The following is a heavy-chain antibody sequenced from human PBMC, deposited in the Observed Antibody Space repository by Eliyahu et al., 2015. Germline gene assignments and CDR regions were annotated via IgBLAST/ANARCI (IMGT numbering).Heavy chain of an antibody. J-gene: IGHJ4*02. V-gene: IGHV4-4*07. D-gene: IGHD3-10*01. CDR2: IYNSGNT. CDR1: GGSISXXS. CDR3: ARGGNWFREVFGF. Sequence: QVHLQESGPGLVKPSETLSLTCTVSGGSISXXSWSWVRQPAGKGLEWIGLIYNSGNTNYNPSLKSRVSMSVDTSNKQFSLRVTSVTAADTAVYYCARGGNWFREVFGFWGQGILVTVSS.